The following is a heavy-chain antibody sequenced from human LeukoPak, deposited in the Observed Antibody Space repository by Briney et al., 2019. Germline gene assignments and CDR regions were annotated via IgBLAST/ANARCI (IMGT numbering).Heavy chain of an antibody. V-gene: IGHV5-51*01. CDR2: IYTGDSDT. CDR3: GKNGAYQSLTGYSNRFAP. CDR1: GYSFTIYW. D-gene: IGHD3-9*01. Sequence: GESLKISCKGSGYSFTIYWIGWVRQMPGKGLEWMGIIYTGDSDTRSSPSFQGQVTISADKSISTAYPQWSSPKASDTPLYYRGKNGAYQSLTGYSNRFAPRGQGSL. J-gene: IGHJ5*02.